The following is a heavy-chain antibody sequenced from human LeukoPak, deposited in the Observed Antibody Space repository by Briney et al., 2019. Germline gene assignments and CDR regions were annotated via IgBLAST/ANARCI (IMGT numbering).Heavy chain of an antibody. J-gene: IGHJ4*02. D-gene: IGHD7-27*01. CDR1: GFPFSDYW. CDR2: INPDGRDK. V-gene: IGHV3-7*01. CDR3: AAWGAYTPLNY. Sequence: GGPLPPSSPSPGFPFSDYWMTWVRPAPGQGLEWVAHINPDGRDKYYVAFVWGRFTISRHNARNSPYLQMNSLWAPETPVYFCAAWGAYTPLNYWGRRNQVTVSS.